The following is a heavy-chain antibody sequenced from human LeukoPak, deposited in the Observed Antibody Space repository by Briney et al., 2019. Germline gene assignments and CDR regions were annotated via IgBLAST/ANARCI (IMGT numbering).Heavy chain of an antibody. CDR2: IYTSGST. CDR3: ARTIFGVVIAFDP. V-gene: IGHV4-4*09. D-gene: IGHD3-3*01. Sequence: ASETLSLTCTVSGGSISSYYWSWIRQPPGKGLEWIGYIYTSGSTNYNPSLKSRVTISVDTSKNQFSLKLSSVTAADTAVYYCARTIFGVVIAFDPWGQGTLVTVSS. CDR1: GGSISSYY. J-gene: IGHJ5*02.